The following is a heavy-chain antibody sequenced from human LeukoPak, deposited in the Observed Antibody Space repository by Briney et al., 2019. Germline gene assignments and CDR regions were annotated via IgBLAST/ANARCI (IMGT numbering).Heavy chain of an antibody. CDR1: GDSISSSSYY. Sequence: SETLSLTCTVSGDSISSSSYYWGWIRQPPGKGLEWIGSIYYSGSTYYNPSLKRRVTISVDTSKNQFSLKLSSVTAADTAVYYCTRDGPRSSGYPDNWGQGTLVTVSS. CDR3: TRDGPRSSGYPDN. J-gene: IGHJ4*02. CDR2: IYYSGST. D-gene: IGHD3-22*01. V-gene: IGHV4-39*07.